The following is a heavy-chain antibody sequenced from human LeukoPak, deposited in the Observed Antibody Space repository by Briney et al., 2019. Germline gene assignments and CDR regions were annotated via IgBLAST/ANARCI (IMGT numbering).Heavy chain of an antibody. CDR1: GFIFSTYR. Sequence: GGSLRLSCAASGFIFSTYRMSWVRQAPGKGLEWVSLINDSGRRTYYADSVKGRFTVSRDNSKYTLYLQMNSLRVEDTAVYYCASSTYNYDYALDVWGQGTTVTVTS. V-gene: IGHV3-23*01. CDR3: ASSTYNYDYALDV. J-gene: IGHJ6*02. CDR2: INDSGRRT. D-gene: IGHD5-24*01.